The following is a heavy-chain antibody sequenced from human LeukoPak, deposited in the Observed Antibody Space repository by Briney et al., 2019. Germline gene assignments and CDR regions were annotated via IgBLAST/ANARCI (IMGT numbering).Heavy chain of an antibody. Sequence: GGSLRLSCVASGFTFSTYWMSWVRQAPGKGLEWVANIKEDGSEKYYVGSVKGRFTISRDNAKNSLYLQMTSLRAEDTAVYYCARVRGIVVEVPTNNCFDPWGQGTLVTVSS. V-gene: IGHV3-7*01. CDR3: ARVRGIVVEVPTNNCFDP. D-gene: IGHD2-15*01. J-gene: IGHJ5*02. CDR1: GFTFSTYW. CDR2: IKEDGSEK.